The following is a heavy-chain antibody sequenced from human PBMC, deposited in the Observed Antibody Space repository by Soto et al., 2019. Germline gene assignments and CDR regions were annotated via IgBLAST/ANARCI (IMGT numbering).Heavy chain of an antibody. J-gene: IGHJ5*02. CDR2: IYYSGST. V-gene: IGHV4-31*03. CDR3: AREDRNYYDSSGYYH. Sequence: TSETLSLTCTVSGGSISSGGYYWSWIRQHPGKGLEWIGYIYYSGSTYYNPSLKSRVTISVDTSKNQFSLKLSSVTAADTAVYYCAREDRNYYDSSGYYHWGQGTLVTVSS. D-gene: IGHD3-22*01. CDR1: GGSISSGGYY.